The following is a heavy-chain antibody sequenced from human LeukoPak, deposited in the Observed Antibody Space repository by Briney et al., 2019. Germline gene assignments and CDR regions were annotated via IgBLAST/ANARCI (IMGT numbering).Heavy chain of an antibody. D-gene: IGHD2-21*01. Sequence: SETLSLTCTVSGGSISTRNYYWGWIRQPPGKGLEWIVSIRYSGSTYYNPSLRSRVTISVDTTKNQLPLKLASVTAADTAVYYCARQDCSAACYHFDYWGQGTLVTVSS. J-gene: IGHJ4*02. V-gene: IGHV4-39*01. CDR1: GGSISTRNYY. CDR3: ARQDCSAACYHFDY. CDR2: IRYSGST.